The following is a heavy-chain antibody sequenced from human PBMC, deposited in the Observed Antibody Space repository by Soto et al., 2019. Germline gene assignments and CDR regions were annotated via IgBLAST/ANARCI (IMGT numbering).Heavy chain of an antibody. D-gene: IGHD3-9*01. V-gene: IGHV1-69*08. CDR1: GGTSSSYT. J-gene: IGHJ4*02. CDR2: IVVGSGST. Sequence: GASVKVSCKASGGTSSSYTISWVRQAPGQGLEWMGRIVVGSGSTNYAQKFQERVTITRDTSTSTAYMELSRLRSDDTAVYYCARDTSPYDILTGYPLYYFDYWGQGTLVTVSS. CDR3: ARDTSPYDILTGYPLYYFDY.